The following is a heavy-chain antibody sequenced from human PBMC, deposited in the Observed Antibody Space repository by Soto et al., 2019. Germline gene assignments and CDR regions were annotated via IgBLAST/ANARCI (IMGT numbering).Heavy chain of an antibody. J-gene: IGHJ5*02. V-gene: IGHV3-23*01. CDR1: GFTFSSYA. CDR3: AKALKDCSSTSCYFSSSWFDP. Sequence: PGGSLRLSCAASGFTFSSYAMSWVRQAPGEGLEWVSAISGSGGSTYYADSVKGRFTISRDNSKNTLYLQMNSLRAEDTAVYYCAKALKDCSSTSCYFSSSWFDPWGQGTLVTVSS. D-gene: IGHD2-2*01. CDR2: ISGSGGST.